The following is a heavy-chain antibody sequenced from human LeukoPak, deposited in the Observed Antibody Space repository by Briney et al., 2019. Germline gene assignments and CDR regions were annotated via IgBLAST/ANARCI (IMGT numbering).Heavy chain of an antibody. J-gene: IGHJ4*02. Sequence: GGSLRLSCAASGFTFSSYWMSWVRQAPGKGLEWVANIKQDGSEKYYVDSVKGRFTISRDNAKNSLYLQMNSLRAEDTAVYYCARDQGSDIVATIQIDYWGQGTLVTVSS. CDR3: ARDQGSDIVATIQIDY. CDR1: GFTFSSYW. CDR2: IKQDGSEK. V-gene: IGHV3-7*01. D-gene: IGHD5-12*01.